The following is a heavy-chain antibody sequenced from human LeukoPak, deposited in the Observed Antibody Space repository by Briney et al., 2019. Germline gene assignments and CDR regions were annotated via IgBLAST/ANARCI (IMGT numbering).Heavy chain of an antibody. V-gene: IGHV4-59*01. J-gene: IGHJ4*02. D-gene: IGHD4-23*01. Sequence: SETLSLTCTVSGGSISSYYWSWIRQPPGKGLEWIGYIYYSGSTNYNPSLKSRVTISVDTSKNQFSLKLSSVTAADTAVYYCARDGGGDYGGIYFDYWGQGTLVTVSS. CDR2: IYYSGST. CDR1: GGSISSYY. CDR3: ARDGGGDYGGIYFDY.